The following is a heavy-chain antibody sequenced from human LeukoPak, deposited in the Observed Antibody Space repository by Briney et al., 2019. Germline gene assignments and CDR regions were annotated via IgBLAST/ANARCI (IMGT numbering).Heavy chain of an antibody. CDR3: ARVGDGSGSYYTSYYFDY. D-gene: IGHD3-10*01. V-gene: IGHV1-69*13. J-gene: IGHJ4*02. Sequence: SVKVSCKASGGTFSSYAISWVRQAPGQGLEWMGGIIPIFGTANYAQKFQGRVTITADESTSTAYMELSSLRSEDTAVYYCARVGDGSGSYYTSYYFDYWGQGTLVTVSS. CDR2: IIPIFGTA. CDR1: GGTFSSYA.